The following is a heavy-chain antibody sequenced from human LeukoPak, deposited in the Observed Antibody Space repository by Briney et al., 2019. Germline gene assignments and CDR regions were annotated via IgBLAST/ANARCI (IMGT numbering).Heavy chain of an antibody. CDR3: ADTSGIAVTYFDY. V-gene: IGHV3-23*01. J-gene: IGHJ4*02. CDR2: ISGSGGST. CDR1: GFTFSSYA. Sequence: PGGSLRLSCAASGFTFSSYAMSWVRQAPGKGLEWVSAISGSGGSTYYADSVKGRFTISRDNSKNTLYLQMNSLRAEDTAVYYCADTSGIAVTYFDYWGQGTLVTVSS. D-gene: IGHD6-19*01.